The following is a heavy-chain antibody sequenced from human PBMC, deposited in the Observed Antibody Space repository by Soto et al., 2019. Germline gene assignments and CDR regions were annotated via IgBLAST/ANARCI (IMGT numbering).Heavy chain of an antibody. CDR1: GDSISSSDYY. CDR2: IYYTGTT. J-gene: IGHJ5*02. Sequence: QVQLQESGPGLVKPSQTLSLTCAVSGDSISSSDYYWSWIRQPPGKGLEWIGYIYYTGTTYYNPSLKRRLTMSVDRSKNQFSLRLSSVTAADTAVYYCARAEKHTLRFGFDPWGQGTLVTVSS. D-gene: IGHD3-16*01. V-gene: IGHV4-30-4*01. CDR3: ARAEKHTLRFGFDP.